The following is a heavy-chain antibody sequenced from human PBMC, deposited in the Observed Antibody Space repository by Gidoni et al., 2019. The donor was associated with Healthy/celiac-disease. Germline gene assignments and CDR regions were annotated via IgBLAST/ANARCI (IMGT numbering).Heavy chain of an antibody. CDR2: ISSSGSTI. CDR3: ARELTYYYDSSGYQD. D-gene: IGHD3-22*01. Sequence: EVQLVESGGGLVQPGGSLRLSCAASGFTFCSYEINWVRQAPGKGLGCVSYISSSGSTISYADSVKGRFTISRDNAKNSLYLQMNSLRAEDTAVYYCARELTYYYDSSGYQDWGQGTLVTVSS. CDR1: GFTFCSYE. J-gene: IGHJ4*02. V-gene: IGHV3-48*03.